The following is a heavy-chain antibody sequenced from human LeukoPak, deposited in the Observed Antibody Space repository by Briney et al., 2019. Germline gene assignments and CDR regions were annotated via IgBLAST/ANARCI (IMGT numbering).Heavy chain of an antibody. CDR1: GFTFDDYG. CDR2: INHSGST. CDR3: ARNIPYYDSSGYSYYYYYYMDV. V-gene: IGHV4-34*01. J-gene: IGHJ6*03. D-gene: IGHD3-22*01. Sequence: GSLRLSCAASGFTFDDYGMSWVRQAPGKGLEWIGEINHSGSTNYNPSLKSRVTISVDTSKNQFSLKLSSVTAADTAVYYCARNIPYYDSSGYSYYYYYYMDVWGKGTTVTISS.